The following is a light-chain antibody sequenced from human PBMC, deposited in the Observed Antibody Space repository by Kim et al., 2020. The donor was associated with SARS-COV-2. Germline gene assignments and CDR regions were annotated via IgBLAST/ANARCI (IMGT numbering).Light chain of an antibody. J-gene: IGLJ3*02. CDR1: SSDIVTNY. V-gene: IGLV1-47*01. CDR3: ASWVESLRGPV. CDR2: RNN. Sequence: GQRVTIACSGSSSDIVTNYVYWYHQFQGAAPKLLVYRNNQRPSGVPDRFSGSKSGTATSLGISGLRSEDDADYYCASWVESLRGPVFGGGTQLTFL.